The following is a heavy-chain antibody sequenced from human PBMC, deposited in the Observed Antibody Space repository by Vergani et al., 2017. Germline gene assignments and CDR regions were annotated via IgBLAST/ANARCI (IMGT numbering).Heavy chain of an antibody. V-gene: IGHV3-64D*06. CDR2: ISSDGGST. D-gene: IGHD3-16*01. Sequence: EVQLVESGGGLVQPGGSLRLSCSASGFTFSSYAMHWVRQAPGKGLEYVSAISSDGGSTYYADSVKGRFTISRDNSKDTLYLQMSSLRAEDTAVYYCVKDADLGQQDAFDIWGQGTMVTVSS. CDR3: VKDADLGQQDAFDI. CDR1: GFTFSSYA. J-gene: IGHJ3*02.